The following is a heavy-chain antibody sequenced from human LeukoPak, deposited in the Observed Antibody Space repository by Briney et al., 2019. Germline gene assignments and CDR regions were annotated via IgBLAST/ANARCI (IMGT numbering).Heavy chain of an antibody. D-gene: IGHD6-13*01. J-gene: IGHJ4*02. Sequence: GGSLRLPCAASGFTFSSYAMSWVRQAPGKGLEWVSVISGNGGSTHYADSVKGRFTISRDNSKNTLYLQMNSLRVEDTAVYYCAKAHSSSWYYFGDWGQGSLVTVSS. CDR2: ISGNGGST. CDR1: GFTFSSYA. V-gene: IGHV3-23*01. CDR3: AKAHSSSWYYFGD.